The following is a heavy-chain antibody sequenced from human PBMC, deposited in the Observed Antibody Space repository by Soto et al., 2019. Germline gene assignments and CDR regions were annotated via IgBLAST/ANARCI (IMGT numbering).Heavy chain of an antibody. Sequence: QVQLVESGGGLVKPGGSLRLSSAACGIAFSDYYMSWFRKAPGKGLEWVSYISGSGSIVYYADSVKGRFTISRDNAKNSLYLQINSLRADDTAVYYCASLQTMTVVEHLDYWGQGTLVTVSS. D-gene: IGHD2-15*01. CDR2: ISGSGSIV. J-gene: IGHJ4*02. CDR1: GIAFSDYY. V-gene: IGHV3-11*01. CDR3: ASLQTMTVVEHLDY.